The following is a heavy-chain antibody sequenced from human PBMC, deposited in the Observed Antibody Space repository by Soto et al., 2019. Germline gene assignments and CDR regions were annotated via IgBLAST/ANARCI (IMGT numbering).Heavy chain of an antibody. CDR1: GGSISSVCYY. J-gene: IGHJ1*01. CDR2: IYYIGST. CDR3: ATNGDYYDRSGPKYFPH. V-gene: IGHV4-31*02. Sequence: SETLSPTWTLSGGSISSVCYYWSWIRHQPGKGLECSGYIYYIGSTYYNPKLKSRVTIAVDTSKNQFSLKLSSVSAEDTAVYYCATNGDYYDRSGPKYFPHWGQGTLVTVSS. D-gene: IGHD3-22*01.